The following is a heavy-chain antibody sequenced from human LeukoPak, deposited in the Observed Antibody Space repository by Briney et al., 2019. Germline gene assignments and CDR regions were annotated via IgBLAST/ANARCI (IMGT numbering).Heavy chain of an antibody. CDR1: GYTFTDYY. V-gene: IGHV1-2*02. CDR2: INPDSGST. Sequence: ASMKVSCKGSGYTFTDYYIHWVRQAPGQGLEWMGWINPDSGSTNYVRNFRGRVTMTRDPSINTAYMELNTLRSDDTALYFCARDHRHTSDYQDFDYWGQGTPVTVSS. D-gene: IGHD5-12*01. J-gene: IGHJ4*02. CDR3: ARDHRHTSDYQDFDY.